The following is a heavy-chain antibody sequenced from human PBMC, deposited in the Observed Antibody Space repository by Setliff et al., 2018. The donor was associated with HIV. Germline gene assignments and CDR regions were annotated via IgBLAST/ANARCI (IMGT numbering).Heavy chain of an antibody. J-gene: IGHJ6*03. CDR3: ARVQTMAVAGTQYYYMDV. Sequence: ASVKVSCKASGYTFTSYYLHWVRQAPGQGLEWMGIINPSGGSTNYAQKFQGRVTMTRDTSTSTAYMELSSLRSEDTAVYYCARVQTMAVAGTQYYYMDVWGKGTTVTVSS. CDR1: GYTFTSYY. V-gene: IGHV1-46*01. CDR2: INPSGGST. D-gene: IGHD6-19*01.